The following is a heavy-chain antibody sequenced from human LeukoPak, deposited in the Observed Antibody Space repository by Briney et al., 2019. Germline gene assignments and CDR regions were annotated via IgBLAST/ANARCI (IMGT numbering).Heavy chain of an antibody. J-gene: IGHJ3*02. CDR3: ARDRKLAPRASRRPFDAFDI. CDR1: GGTFSSYA. CDR2: IIPIFGTA. D-gene: IGHD1-14*01. V-gene: IGHV1-69*13. Sequence: GASVKVSCKASGGTFSSYAISWVRQAPGQGLEWMGGIIPIFGTANYAQKFQGRVTITADESTSTAYMELSSLRSEDTAVYYCARDRKLAPRASRRPFDAFDIWGQGTMVTVSS.